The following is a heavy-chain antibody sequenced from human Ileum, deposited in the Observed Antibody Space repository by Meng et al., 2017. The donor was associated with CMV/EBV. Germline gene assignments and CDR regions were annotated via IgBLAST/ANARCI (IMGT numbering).Heavy chain of an antibody. CDR1: EFRFDNYW. J-gene: IGHJ4*02. V-gene: IGHV3-7*01. CDR2: IKEDGSEK. D-gene: IGHD2/OR15-2a*01. CDR3: ARWGGEGSTSGLDS. Sequence: GESLKISCAASEFRFDNYWMTWVRQAPEKGLEWVANIKEDGSEKNYVDSVKGRFTISRDNSNNLVHLQMSDLRAEDTSVYYCARWGGEGSTSGLDSWGQGTLVTVSS.